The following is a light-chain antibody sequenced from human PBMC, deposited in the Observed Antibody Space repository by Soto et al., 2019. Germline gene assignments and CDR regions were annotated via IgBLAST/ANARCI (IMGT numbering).Light chain of an antibody. CDR2: DAS. CDR3: QQRSNWPP. J-gene: IGKJ4*01. V-gene: IGKV3-11*01. CDR1: QSVSSY. Sequence: EIVLTQSPATLSLPPGERATLSCRASQSVSSYLAWYQQKPGQAPRLLIYDASNRATGIPARFSGSGSGTDFTLTISSLEPEDFAVYYCQQRSNWPPFGGGTKVEIK.